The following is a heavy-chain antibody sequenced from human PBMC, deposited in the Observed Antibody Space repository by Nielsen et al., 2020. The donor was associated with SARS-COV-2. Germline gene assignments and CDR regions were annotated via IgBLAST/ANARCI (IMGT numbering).Heavy chain of an antibody. Sequence: GESLKISCAASGFTFSSYGMHWVRQAPGKGLEWVAVIWYDGSNKYYADSVKGRFTISRDNSKNTLYLQMNSLRAEDTAVYYCAGHLSWYGMGVWGLGTTVTVSS. D-gene: IGHD3-16*02. CDR3: AGHLSWYGMGV. CDR1: GFTFSSYG. J-gene: IGHJ6*02. V-gene: IGHV3-33*01. CDR2: IWYDGSNK.